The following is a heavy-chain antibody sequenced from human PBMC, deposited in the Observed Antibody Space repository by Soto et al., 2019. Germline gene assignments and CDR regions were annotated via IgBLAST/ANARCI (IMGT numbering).Heavy chain of an antibody. CDR1: GGSISSYY. Sequence: QVQLQESGPGLVKPSETLSLTCTVSGGSISSYYWSWIRQPPGKGLEWIGYIYYSGSTNYNPSLKSRVTISVDTSKNQFSLKLSSVTAADTAVYYCARGLTYGSGSYYRVYYYYGMDVWGQGTTVTVSS. J-gene: IGHJ6*02. V-gene: IGHV4-59*01. CDR2: IYYSGST. CDR3: ARGLTYGSGSYYRVYYYYGMDV. D-gene: IGHD3-10*01.